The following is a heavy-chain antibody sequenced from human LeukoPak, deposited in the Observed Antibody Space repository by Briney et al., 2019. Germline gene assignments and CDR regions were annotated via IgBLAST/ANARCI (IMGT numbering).Heavy chain of an antibody. CDR2: ISTDGSRP. CDR3: VRDGQGSTPLDY. J-gene: IGHJ4*02. D-gene: IGHD2-15*01. V-gene: IGHV3-74*01. CDR1: GFTFSSHW. Sequence: GGSLRLSCAASGFTFSSHWTHWVRQAPGKGLVWVSGISTDGSRPRYADSVNGRFTISRDNAKNTLYLQMNSLRAEDTAVYFCVRDGQGSTPLDYWGQGTLVTVSS.